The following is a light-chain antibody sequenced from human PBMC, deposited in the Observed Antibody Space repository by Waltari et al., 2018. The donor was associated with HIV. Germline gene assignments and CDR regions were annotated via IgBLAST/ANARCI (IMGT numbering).Light chain of an antibody. CDR2: WAS. J-gene: IGKJ4*01. CDR3: QQYHTFPLT. V-gene: IGKV4-1*01. CDR1: QSVLYSSNNKNY. Sequence: DFVMTQSPDSLAVSLGERATINCKSSQSVLYSSNNKNYLAWYQQKPGQPPKLLIYWASTRESGVPDPFSGGGSGTEFTLTISSLQAEDVAVYYCQQYHTFPLTFGGGTKVEIK.